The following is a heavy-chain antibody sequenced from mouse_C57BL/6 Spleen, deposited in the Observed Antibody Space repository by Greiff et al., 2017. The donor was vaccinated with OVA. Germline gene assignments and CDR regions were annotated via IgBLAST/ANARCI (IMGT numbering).Heavy chain of an antibody. J-gene: IGHJ4*01. CDR3: ARPCYYGSSFYAMDY. CDR2: ITPNNGGT. V-gene: IGHV1-26*01. Sequence: AQLQQSGPELVKPGASVKISCKASGYTFTDYYMNWVKQSHGKSLEWIGDITPNNGGTSYNQKFKGKATLTVDKSSSTAYMELRSLTSEDSAVYYWARPCYYGSSFYAMDYWGKGTSVTVAS. CDR1: GYTFTDYY. D-gene: IGHD1-1*01.